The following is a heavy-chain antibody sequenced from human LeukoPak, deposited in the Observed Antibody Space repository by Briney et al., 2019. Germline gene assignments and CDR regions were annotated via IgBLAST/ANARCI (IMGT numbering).Heavy chain of an antibody. CDR1: GYTFTGYY. Sequence: GASVKVSCKASGYTFTGYYMHWVRQAPGQGLEWMGWINPNSGGTNYAQKFQGWVTMTRDTSISTAYMELRSLRSDDTAVYYCARDPRKGIAAAGTPPGNDWFDPWGQGTLVTVSS. V-gene: IGHV1-2*04. CDR2: INPNSGGT. CDR3: ARDPRKGIAAAGTPPGNDWFDP. D-gene: IGHD6-13*01. J-gene: IGHJ5*02.